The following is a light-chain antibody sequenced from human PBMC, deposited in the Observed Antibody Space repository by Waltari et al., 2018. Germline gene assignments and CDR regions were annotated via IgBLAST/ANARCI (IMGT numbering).Light chain of an antibody. CDR1: QIVLHSPNNKNY. J-gene: IGKJ1*01. V-gene: IGKV4-1*01. CDR3: QQYFSPPET. CDR2: WAS. Sequence: DIVMTQSPDSLAASLGERATITCKSSQIVLHSPNNKNYLAWYQQKPGQPPKLLIYWASTRESGVPDRFSGSGSGTDFTLTISSLQAEDVAVYYCQQYFSPPETFGQGTKVEIK.